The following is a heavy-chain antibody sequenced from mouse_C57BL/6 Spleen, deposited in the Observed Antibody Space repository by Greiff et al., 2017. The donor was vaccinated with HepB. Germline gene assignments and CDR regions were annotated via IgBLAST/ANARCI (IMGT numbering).Heavy chain of an antibody. CDR3: AREEDYGSSLFAY. Sequence: QVQLKESGPELVKPGASVKLSCKASGYTFTSYDINWVKQRPGQGLEWIGWIYPRDGSTKYNEKFKGKATLTVDTSSSTAYMELHSLTSEDSAVYFCAREEDYGSSLFAYWGQGTLVTVSA. CDR2: IYPRDGST. CDR1: GYTFTSYD. V-gene: IGHV1-85*01. J-gene: IGHJ3*01. D-gene: IGHD1-1*01.